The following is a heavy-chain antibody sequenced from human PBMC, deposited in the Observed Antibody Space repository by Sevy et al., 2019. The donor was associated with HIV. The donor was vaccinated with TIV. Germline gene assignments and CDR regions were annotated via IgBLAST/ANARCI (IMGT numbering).Heavy chain of an antibody. J-gene: IGHJ4*02. V-gene: IGHV1-69*13. CDR3: XXXXXXXXGYFDY. Sequence: ASVKVSCKASGGTFSSYAISWVRQAPGQGLEWMGGIIPIFGTANYAQKFQGRVTITADESTSTAYMELSSLRSEGPXXXXXXXXXXXXXGYFDYWGQGTLVTVSS. CDR2: IIPIFGTA. CDR1: GGTFSSYA.